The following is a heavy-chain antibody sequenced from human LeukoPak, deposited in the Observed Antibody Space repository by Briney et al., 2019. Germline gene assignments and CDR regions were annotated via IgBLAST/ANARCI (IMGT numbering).Heavy chain of an antibody. Sequence: GGSLRLSCAASGFTLSTYGVHWVRQAQGKGLEWVALIWYDGSNENYADSVKGRFTISRDNSRNTLYLQMNSLRGEDTAVYYCARGGLTIAEATTSWYLDYWGQGTLVTVSS. CDR3: ARGGLTIAEATTSWYLDY. V-gene: IGHV3-33*01. J-gene: IGHJ4*02. CDR2: IWYDGSNE. D-gene: IGHD1-26*01. CDR1: GFTLSTYG.